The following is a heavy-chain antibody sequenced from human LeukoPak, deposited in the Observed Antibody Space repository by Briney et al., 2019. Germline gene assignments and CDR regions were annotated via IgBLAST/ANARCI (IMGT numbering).Heavy chain of an antibody. CDR2: IHDSGST. CDR1: GGSIRSYY. D-gene: IGHD2-2*01. J-gene: IGHJ4*02. Sequence: SETLSLTCTVSGGSIRSYYWSWIRQPPGEGLEWIAHIHDSGSTSYNPSLKSRLTMSVDTSKNQFSLKLSSVTAADTAVYYCARAVVPAAGGSGLYYFDYWGQGTLVTVSS. CDR3: ARAVVPAAGGSGLYYFDY. V-gene: IGHV4-59*12.